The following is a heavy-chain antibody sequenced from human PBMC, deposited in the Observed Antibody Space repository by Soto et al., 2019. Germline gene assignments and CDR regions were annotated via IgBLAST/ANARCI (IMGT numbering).Heavy chain of an antibody. CDR1: GFTFDDYA. Sequence: GGSLRLSCAAAGFTFDDYAMHWVRQAPGKGLEWVSSINWNGENIFYADSVKGRFTVPRDNAKNSLSLQMNSLRLEDTAFYYCTKGRGAAPAAANDYWGQGTLVTVSS. CDR3: TKGRGAAPAAANDY. J-gene: IGHJ4*02. D-gene: IGHD3-10*01. V-gene: IGHV3-9*01. CDR2: INWNGENI.